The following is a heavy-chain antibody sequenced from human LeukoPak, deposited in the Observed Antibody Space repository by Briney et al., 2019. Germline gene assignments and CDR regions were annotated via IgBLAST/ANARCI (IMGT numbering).Heavy chain of an antibody. Sequence: SETLSLTCTVSGGSISSYYWSWIRQPPGKGLEWIGRIYISGTTNYNSSLKSRITMSLDTSKNQLSLKLSSVTAADTAVYFCARVTGSSWSYWYFDLWGRGTLVTVSS. CDR3: ARVTGSSWSYWYFDL. J-gene: IGHJ2*01. CDR1: GGSISSYY. CDR2: IYISGTT. V-gene: IGHV4-4*07. D-gene: IGHD6-13*01.